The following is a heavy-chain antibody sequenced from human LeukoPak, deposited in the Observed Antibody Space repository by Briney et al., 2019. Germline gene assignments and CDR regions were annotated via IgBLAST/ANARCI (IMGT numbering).Heavy chain of an antibody. V-gene: IGHV3-15*01. Sequence: GGSLRLSCAASGFTFSNAWMSWVRQAPGKGLEWVGRIKSKTDGGTTDYAAPVKGRFTISRDDSKNTLYLQMNSLRAEDTAVYYCAKENPHSGYDYFFDYWGQGTLVTVSS. CDR1: GFTFSNAW. CDR2: IKSKTDGGTT. CDR3: AKENPHSGYDYFFDY. J-gene: IGHJ4*02. D-gene: IGHD5-12*01.